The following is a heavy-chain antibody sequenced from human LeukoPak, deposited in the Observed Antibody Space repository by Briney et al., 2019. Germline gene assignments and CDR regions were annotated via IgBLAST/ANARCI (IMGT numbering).Heavy chain of an antibody. D-gene: IGHD3-3*01. Sequence: SETLSLTCSVSGDSIGSYYWSWIRQPPGKGLEWIGYIVYSGSTKYNPSLKSRVTMSVDTSKNQFSLKLSSVTAADTAVYYCARDRRDNYDFWSGYPDWGQGTLVTVSS. CDR2: IVYSGST. CDR3: ARDRRDNYDFWSGYPD. V-gene: IGHV4-59*12. CDR1: GDSIGSYY. J-gene: IGHJ4*02.